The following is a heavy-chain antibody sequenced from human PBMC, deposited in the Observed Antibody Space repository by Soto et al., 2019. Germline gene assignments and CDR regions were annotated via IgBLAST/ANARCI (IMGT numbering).Heavy chain of an antibody. Sequence: GGSLRLSCAASGVNCRNHGMHWVRQAPGKGLVWVSRINSDGSGTSYADSVKGRFTISRDNAKNTLYLQMNSLRAEDTALYYCVDPYFFDYWGQGTLVTVSS. J-gene: IGHJ4*02. V-gene: IGHV3-74*01. D-gene: IGHD2-2*03. CDR2: INSDGSGT. CDR3: VDPYFFDY. CDR1: GVNCRNHG.